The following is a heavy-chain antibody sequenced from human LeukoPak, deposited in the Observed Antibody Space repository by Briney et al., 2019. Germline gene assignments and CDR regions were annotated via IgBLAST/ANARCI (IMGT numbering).Heavy chain of an antibody. D-gene: IGHD1-26*01. CDR1: GFTFDDYG. CDR3: ASNMYSENYYLYPF. Sequence: GGSLRLSCAASGFTFDDYGMTWVRQAPGKGLEWLSYISSSSSMIYYADSVKGRFTISRDNAKNSLYLQMNSLRAEDTAVYYCASNMYSENYYLYPFWGQGTLVTVSS. J-gene: IGHJ4*02. CDR2: ISSSSSMI. V-gene: IGHV3-48*04.